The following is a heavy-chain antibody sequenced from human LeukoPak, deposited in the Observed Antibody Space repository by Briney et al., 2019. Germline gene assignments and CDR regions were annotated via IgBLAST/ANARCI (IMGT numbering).Heavy chain of an antibody. CDR2: IYYSGST. CDR1: GGSISSSSYY. D-gene: IGHD2-15*01. V-gene: IGHV4-39*01. J-gene: IGHJ4*02. Sequence: SETLSLACTVSGGSISSSSYYWGWIRQPPGKGLEWIGSIYYSGSTYYNPSLKSRVTISVDTSKNQFSLKLSSVTAADTAVYYCARLVLAGYIDYWGQGTLVTVSS. CDR3: ARLVLAGYIDY.